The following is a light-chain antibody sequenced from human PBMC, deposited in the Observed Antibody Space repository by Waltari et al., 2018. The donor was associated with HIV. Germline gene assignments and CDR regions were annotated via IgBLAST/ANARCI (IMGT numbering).Light chain of an antibody. CDR2: YNN. J-gene: IGLJ3*02. Sequence: QPVLTPPPCVSAAPGQKVTICCSGSSSNLGNNFGSWYQQPPGTAPKRLIYYNNKRPSGIPDRFSGSKSGTSATLGITGLQTGDEADYYCGTWDSSLSAGLFGGGTKLTVL. CDR1: SSNLGNNF. CDR3: GTWDSSLSAGL. V-gene: IGLV1-51*01.